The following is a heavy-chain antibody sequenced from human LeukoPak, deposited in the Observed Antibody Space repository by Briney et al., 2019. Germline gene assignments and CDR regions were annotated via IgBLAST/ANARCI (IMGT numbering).Heavy chain of an antibody. D-gene: IGHD3-10*01. J-gene: IGHJ6*02. V-gene: IGHV1-8*01. Sequence: ASVKVSCKASGYTFTSYDINWVRQATGQGLEWMGWMNPNSGNTGYAQKFQGRVTMTRNTSISTAYMELSSLRSEDTAVYYCARGRGTTYYYGSGSYSVSPYGMDVWGQGTTVTVSS. CDR2: MNPNSGNT. CDR1: GYTFTSYD. CDR3: ARGRGTTYYYGSGSYSVSPYGMDV.